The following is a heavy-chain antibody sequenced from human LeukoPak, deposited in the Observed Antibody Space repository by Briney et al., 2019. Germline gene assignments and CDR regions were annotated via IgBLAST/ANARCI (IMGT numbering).Heavy chain of an antibody. CDR1: GFTVSSNY. J-gene: IGHJ4*02. D-gene: IGHD6-13*01. Sequence: PGGSLGLSCAASGFTVSSNYMSWVRQAPGKGLEWVSVIYSGGSTYYADSVKGRFTISRDNSKNTLYLQMNSLRAEDTAVYYCARDRGSWYSGFDYWGQGTLVTVSS. CDR2: IYSGGST. CDR3: ARDRGSWYSGFDY. V-gene: IGHV3-53*01.